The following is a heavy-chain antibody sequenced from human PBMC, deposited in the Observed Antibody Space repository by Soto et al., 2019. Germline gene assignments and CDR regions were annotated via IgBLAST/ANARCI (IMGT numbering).Heavy chain of an antibody. CDR1: GGSVSSGSYY. J-gene: IGHJ5*02. D-gene: IGHD6-6*01. CDR3: ARRLGSSSKRYWFDL. V-gene: IGHV4-61*01. CDR2: IYYSGST. Sequence: QVQLQESGPGLVKPSETLSLTCTVSGGSVSSGSYYWSWIRQPPGKGLEWIGYIYYSGSTNYNPSLKSRVTISVDTSKNQFSLKVTSVTAADTAVYYCARRLGSSSKRYWFDLWGQGTLVTVSS.